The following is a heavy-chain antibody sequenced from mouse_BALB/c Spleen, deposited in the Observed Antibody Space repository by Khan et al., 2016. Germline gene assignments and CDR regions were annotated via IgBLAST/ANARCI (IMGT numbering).Heavy chain of an antibody. Sequence: LVESGPELKKPGETVKISCKASGYTFTNYGMNWVKQAPGKGLKWMGWINTYTGEPTYADDFKGRFAFSLETSASTAYLQINNLKNEDPATYFCARFHYGSSPWFAYWGQGTLVTVSA. CDR2: INTYTGEP. D-gene: IGHD1-1*01. CDR3: ARFHYGSSPWFAY. CDR1: GYTFTNYG. J-gene: IGHJ3*01. V-gene: IGHV9-3-1*01.